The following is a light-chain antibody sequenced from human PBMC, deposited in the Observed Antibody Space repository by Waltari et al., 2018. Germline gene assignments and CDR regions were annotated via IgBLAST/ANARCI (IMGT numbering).Light chain of an antibody. CDR2: GVF. J-gene: IGKJ1*01. Sequence: DQQKRGQARRRLIYGVFTRATGIADRFSGSGSGTDFSVTISRLDPEDFAVYYCQMYVRLPATFGQGTKVEIK. CDR3: QMYVRLPAT. V-gene: IGKV3-20*01.